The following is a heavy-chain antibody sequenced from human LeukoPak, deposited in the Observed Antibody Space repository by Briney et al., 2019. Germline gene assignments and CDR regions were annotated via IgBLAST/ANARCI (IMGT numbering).Heavy chain of an antibody. CDR3: ARQYGGYSWFDP. CDR1: GGSISSGGYY. CDR2: IYYSGST. V-gene: IGHV4-31*03. J-gene: IGHJ5*02. D-gene: IGHD5-12*01. Sequence: PSETLSLTCTVSGGSISSGGYYWSWIRQHPGKGLEWIGYIYYSGSTYYNPSLKSRVTISVDTSKNQFSLKLSSVTAADTAVYYCARQYGGYSWFDPWGQGTLVTVSS.